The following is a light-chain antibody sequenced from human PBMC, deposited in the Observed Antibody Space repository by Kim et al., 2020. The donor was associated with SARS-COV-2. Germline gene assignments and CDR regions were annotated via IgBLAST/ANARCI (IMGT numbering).Light chain of an antibody. CDR1: QGINNY. V-gene: IGKV1-27*01. CDR2: AAS. CDR3: QKYNSAPWT. J-gene: IGKJ1*01. Sequence: DIQMAQSPSSLSASVGDRVTTTCRASQGINNYLAWYRQKPGKVPKLLIYAASTLQSGVPSRFSGSGSGTDFTLTISSLQPEDVATYYCQKYNSAPWTFGQGTKVDIK.